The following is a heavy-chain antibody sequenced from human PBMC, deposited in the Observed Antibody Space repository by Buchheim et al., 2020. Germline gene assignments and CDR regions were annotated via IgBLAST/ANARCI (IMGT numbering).Heavy chain of an antibody. V-gene: IGHV4-4*02. CDR2: IYHSGST. CDR1: GGSISSSNW. Sequence: QVQLQESGPGLVKPSGTLSLTCAVSGGSISSSNWWSWVRQPPGRGLEWIGEIYHSGSTTYNPSLKSRVTISVDKSKNQFSLKLNSVTAADTAVYYCAGAEATYSGGWYGYGMDVWGQGTT. J-gene: IGHJ6*02. D-gene: IGHD6-19*01. CDR3: AGAEATYSGGWYGYGMDV.